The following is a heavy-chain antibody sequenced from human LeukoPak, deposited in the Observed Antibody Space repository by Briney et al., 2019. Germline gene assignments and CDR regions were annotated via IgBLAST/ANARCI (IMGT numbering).Heavy chain of an antibody. V-gene: IGHV1-46*01. CDR2: INPSGGST. D-gene: IGHD3-22*01. Sequence: GASVKVSCKASGYIFTTYFIHWVRQAPGQGLEWMGIINPSGGSTSYAQKFQGRVTMTRDMSTSTVYMALFSLRSEDTAVYYCARELSMEDPFTPKNHDSSFGDAFDIWGQGTVVTVSS. CDR3: ARELSMEDPFTPKNHDSSFGDAFDI. J-gene: IGHJ3*02. CDR1: GYIFTTYF.